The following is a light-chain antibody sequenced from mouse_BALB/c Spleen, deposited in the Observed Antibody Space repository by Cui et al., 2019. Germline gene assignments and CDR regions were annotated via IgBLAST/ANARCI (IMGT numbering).Light chain of an antibody. Sequence: QIVLTQSPAIMSASPGERVTMTCSDSSSVSSSYLYWYQQKAGSSPKLWIYSISNLASGVPARFSGSGSGTSYSLTINSMEAEDAATYYCQQWSSNPPTFGGGTKLEIK. CDR3: QQWSSNPPT. CDR1: SSVSSSY. V-gene: IGKV4-79*01. CDR2: SIS. J-gene: IGKJ2*01.